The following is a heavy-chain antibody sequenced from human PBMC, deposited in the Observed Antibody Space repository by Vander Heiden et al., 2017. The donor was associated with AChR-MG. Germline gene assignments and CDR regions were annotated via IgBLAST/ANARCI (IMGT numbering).Heavy chain of an antibody. Sequence: QVQLQQWGAGLLKPSETLSLTCAVYGGSFSGYYWSWIRQPPGKGLEWIGEINHSGSTNYNPSLKSRVTISVDTSKNQFSLKLSSVTAADTAVYYCARKKATICGVVSKGMDVWGKGTTVTVSS. CDR2: INHSGST. D-gene: IGHD3-3*01. V-gene: IGHV4-34*01. CDR1: GGSFSGYY. CDR3: ARKKATICGVVSKGMDV. J-gene: IGHJ6*04.